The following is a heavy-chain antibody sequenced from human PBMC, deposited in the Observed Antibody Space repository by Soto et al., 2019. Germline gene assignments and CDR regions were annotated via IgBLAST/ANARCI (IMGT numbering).Heavy chain of an antibody. Sequence: GGSLRLSCAASGFSFSDHYMDWVRQAPGKGLEWVGRIRNKAKSYTTEYAASVKGRFIISGDDSKNTLYLQMSSLKTEDTAVDECTITRGPMIRPWGQGNLVTVSS. CDR3: TITRGPMIRP. CDR1: GFSFSDHY. D-gene: IGHD3-22*01. CDR2: IRNKAKSYTT. V-gene: IGHV3-72*01. J-gene: IGHJ5*02.